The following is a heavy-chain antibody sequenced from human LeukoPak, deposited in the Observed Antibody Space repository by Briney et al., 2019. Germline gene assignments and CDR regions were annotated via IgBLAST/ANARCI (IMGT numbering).Heavy chain of an antibody. CDR3: ARQVLRNFDY. D-gene: IGHD4-17*01. Sequence: GASVKVSCKASGYTFNGYYMHWVRQAPGQGLEWMGWINPNSDDTKYAQKFQGRVTMTRDTSITTVYMEVSSLTADDTALYYCARQVLRNFDYWGQGALVTVSS. J-gene: IGHJ4*02. V-gene: IGHV1-2*02. CDR1: GYTFNGYY. CDR2: INPNSDDT.